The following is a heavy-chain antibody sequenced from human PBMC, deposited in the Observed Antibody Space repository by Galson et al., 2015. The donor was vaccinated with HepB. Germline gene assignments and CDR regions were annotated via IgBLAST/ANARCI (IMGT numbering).Heavy chain of an antibody. CDR3: ARDSGYCSSTSCYARYFDY. CDR2: ISSSGSTI. CDR1: GFTFSSYE. Sequence: SLRLSCAASGFTFSSYEMNWVRQAPGKGLEWVSYISSSGSTIYYADSVKGRFTISRDNAKNSLYLQMNSLRAEDTAVYYCARDSGYCSSTSCYARYFDYWGQGTLVTVSS. V-gene: IGHV3-48*03. J-gene: IGHJ4*02. D-gene: IGHD2-2*01.